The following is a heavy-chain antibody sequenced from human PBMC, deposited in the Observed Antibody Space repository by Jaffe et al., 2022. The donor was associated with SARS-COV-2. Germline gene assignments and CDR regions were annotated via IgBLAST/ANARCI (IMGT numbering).Heavy chain of an antibody. D-gene: IGHD3-3*01. CDR2: IDPSDSYT. CDR3: ARWAFWSGYYYPPGMDV. V-gene: IGHV5-10-1*03. J-gene: IGHJ6*02. CDR1: GYSFTSYW. Sequence: EVQLVQSGAEVKKPGESLRISCKGSGYSFTSYWISWVRQMPGKGLEWMGRIDPSDSYTNYSPSFQGHVTISADKSISTAYLQWSSLKASDTAMYYCARWAFWSGYYYPPGMDVWGQGTTVTVSS.